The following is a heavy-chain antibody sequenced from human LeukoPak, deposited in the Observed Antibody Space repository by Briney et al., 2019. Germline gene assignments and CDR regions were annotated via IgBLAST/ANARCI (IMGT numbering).Heavy chain of an antibody. CDR2: ISGSGSTK. J-gene: IGHJ4*02. V-gene: IGHV3-48*03. Sequence: GGSLRLSCAASGFTFSSYEMNWVRQAPGKGLEWISYISGSGSTKYYAETAKGRFTISRDNDKNSLYLQMNSLRAEDTAVYYCARDYGGVMFDYWGQGTLLTVSS. D-gene: IGHD4-23*01. CDR3: ARDYGGVMFDY. CDR1: GFTFSSYE.